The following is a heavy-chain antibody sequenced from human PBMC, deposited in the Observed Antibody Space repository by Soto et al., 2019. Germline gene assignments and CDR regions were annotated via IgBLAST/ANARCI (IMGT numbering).Heavy chain of an antibody. J-gene: IGHJ4*02. V-gene: IGHV1-18*01. CDR3: ARFTGISKWTFDS. CDR1: GYTFTSYG. D-gene: IGHD1-26*01. CDR2: ISAYNDKT. Sequence: QVQLVQSGAEVKKPGASVKVSCRASGYTFTSYGISWVRQAPGQGLEWTGWISAYNDKTTYAQKFQGRLTMTTDTSSNTAYMELRSLRYDDTAVYYCARFTGISKWTFDSWGQGTLVTVSS.